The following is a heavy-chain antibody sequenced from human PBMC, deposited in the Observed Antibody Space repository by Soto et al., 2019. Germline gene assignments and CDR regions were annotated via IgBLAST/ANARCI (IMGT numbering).Heavy chain of an antibody. Sequence: ASVKVSCKASGYTFTSYDINWVRQATGQGLEWMGWMHPNSGNTGYAQKFQGRVTMTRNTSISTAYMELSSLRSEDTAVYYCHTAMVRGYYYYGMDVWGQGTTVTVSS. V-gene: IGHV1-8*01. J-gene: IGHJ6*02. CDR2: MHPNSGNT. D-gene: IGHD5-18*01. CDR1: GYTFTSYD. CDR3: HTAMVRGYYYYGMDV.